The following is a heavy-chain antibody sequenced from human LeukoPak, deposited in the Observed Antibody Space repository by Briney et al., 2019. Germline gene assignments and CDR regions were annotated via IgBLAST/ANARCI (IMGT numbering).Heavy chain of an antibody. D-gene: IGHD3-3*01. CDR3: AKDFWSGYHSGYFDY. Sequence: GGSLRLSCAASGFPVINTYMTWVRQAPGKGLEWVSTIYSGGSTYYADSVKGRFTISRDNSKNTLYLQMNSLRVEGTAVYYCAKDFWSGYHSGYFDYWGQGTLVTVSS. J-gene: IGHJ4*02. V-gene: IGHV3-66*01. CDR1: GFPVINTY. CDR2: IYSGGST.